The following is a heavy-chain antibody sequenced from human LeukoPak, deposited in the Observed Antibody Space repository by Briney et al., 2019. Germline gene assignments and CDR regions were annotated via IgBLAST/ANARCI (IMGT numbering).Heavy chain of an antibody. J-gene: IGHJ6*02. CDR3: ARGSSWYYYGMDV. Sequence: GGSLRLSCAASGFTVSSNYMSWVRQAPGKGLEWVSVIYSGGSTYYADSVKDRFTISRDNSKNTLYLQMNSLRAEDTAVYYCARGSSWYYYGMDVWGQGTTVTVSS. CDR1: GFTVSSNY. D-gene: IGHD6-13*01. V-gene: IGHV3-53*01. CDR2: IYSGGST.